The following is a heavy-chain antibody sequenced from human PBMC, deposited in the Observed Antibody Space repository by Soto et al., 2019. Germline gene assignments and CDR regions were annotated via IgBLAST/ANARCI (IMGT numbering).Heavy chain of an antibody. CDR3: ARGWVWARGQSWSDV. J-gene: IGHJ5*02. Sequence: SETLSLTCTVSGGSIISSSHYWGLIRQPPGKGLEWIGTIYYSGSTYYNPSLKSRVTISIDTSKTQFSLKLSSVTAADTAVYHGARGWVWARGQSWSDVWGQGPLVTVSS. CDR1: GGSIISSSHY. CDR2: IYYSGST. D-gene: IGHD3-16*01. V-gene: IGHV4-39*01.